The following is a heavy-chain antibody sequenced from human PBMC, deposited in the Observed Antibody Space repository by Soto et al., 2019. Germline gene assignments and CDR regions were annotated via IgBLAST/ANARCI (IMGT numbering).Heavy chain of an antibody. CDR2: ISWNSGRI. CDR3: AKEVSPIGVAGSSWYCFDS. V-gene: IGHV3-9*01. J-gene: IGHJ5*01. CDR1: GFTFDDYG. Sequence: PGGSLRLSCAGSGFTFDDYGMHWVRHVPGKGLEWVSGISWNSGRIAYADSVKGRITISTDNAKNSLYLQMNTLRVADTALYYCAKEVSPIGVAGSSWYCFDSWGQGALVTVSS. D-gene: IGHD6-19*01.